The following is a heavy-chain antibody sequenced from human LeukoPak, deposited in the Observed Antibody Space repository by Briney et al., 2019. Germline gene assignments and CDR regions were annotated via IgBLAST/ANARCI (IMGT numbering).Heavy chain of an antibody. Sequence: GGSLRPSCAASGFTFSRHAMSWVRQAPGKGLEWVSGLSGSDGNTYYADSVKGRFTVSRDNSKNTLFLQMNSLRAEDTAVYYCAKDGGLWVSAHWGDSWGRGTLVTVSS. J-gene: IGHJ4*02. CDR1: GFTFSRHA. CDR2: LSGSDGNT. V-gene: IGHV3-23*01. CDR3: AKDGGLWVSAHWGDS. D-gene: IGHD7-27*01.